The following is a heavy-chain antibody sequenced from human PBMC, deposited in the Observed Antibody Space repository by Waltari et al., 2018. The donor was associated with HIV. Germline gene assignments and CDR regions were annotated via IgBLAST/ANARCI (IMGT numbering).Heavy chain of an antibody. Sequence: EVQLVESGGGLVRPGGSLRLSWYASGLTACSNSMSWVRQAPGKGLEWVSVIYSGGSTYYADSVKGRFTISRDNSKNTLYLQMNSLRAEDTAVYYCASIAYCGGDCYPRGMDVWGQGTTVTVSS. CDR3: ASIAYCGGDCYPRGMDV. D-gene: IGHD2-21*02. J-gene: IGHJ6*02. CDR2: IYSGGST. CDR1: GLTACSNS. V-gene: IGHV3-66*01.